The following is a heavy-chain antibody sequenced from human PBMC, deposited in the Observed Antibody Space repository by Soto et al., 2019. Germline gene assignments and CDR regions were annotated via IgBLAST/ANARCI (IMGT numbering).Heavy chain of an antibody. V-gene: IGHV1-69*13. CDR3: ARVAAAGVPYHYNRLDI. CDR1: GGTFSSYA. D-gene: IGHD6-13*01. Sequence: SVKVSCKASGGTFSSYAISWVRQAPGQGLEWMGGIIPIFGTANYAQKFQGRVTITADESTSTAYMELSSLRSGDTAVYYCARVAAAGVPYHYNRLDIWGQETTLTISS. J-gene: IGHJ6*02. CDR2: IIPIFGTA.